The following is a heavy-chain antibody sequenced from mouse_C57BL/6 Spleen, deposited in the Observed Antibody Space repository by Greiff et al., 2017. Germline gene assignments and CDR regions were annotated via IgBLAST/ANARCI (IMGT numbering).Heavy chain of an antibody. V-gene: IGHV1-5*01. CDR2: IYPGNSDT. J-gene: IGHJ3*01. CDR3: ARKDDDALFAY. D-gene: IGHD2-12*01. CDR1: GYTFTSYW. Sequence: VHVKQSGTVLARPGASVKMSCKTSGYTFTSYWMHWVKQRPGQGLEWIGAIYPGNSDTSYNQKFKGKATLTAVTSASAAYMELSSLTNEDSAVYYCARKDDDALFAYWGQGTLVTVSA.